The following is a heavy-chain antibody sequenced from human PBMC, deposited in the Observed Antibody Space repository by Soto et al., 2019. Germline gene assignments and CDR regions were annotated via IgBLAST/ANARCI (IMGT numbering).Heavy chain of an antibody. CDR2: ISGSGGST. Sequence: GGSLRLSYAASGFTFSSYAMSWVRQAPGKGLEWVSAISGSGGSTYYADSVKGRFTISRDNSKNTLYLQMNSLRAEDTAVYYCAKDAPMIVVVSLDAFDIWGQGTMVTVSS. V-gene: IGHV3-23*01. CDR3: AKDAPMIVVVSLDAFDI. CDR1: GFTFSSYA. J-gene: IGHJ3*02. D-gene: IGHD3-22*01.